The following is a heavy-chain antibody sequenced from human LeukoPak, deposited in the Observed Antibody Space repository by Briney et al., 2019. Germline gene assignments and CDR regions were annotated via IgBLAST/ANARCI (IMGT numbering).Heavy chain of an antibody. CDR1: GGPMSSGNW. Sequence: PSETLSLTCVVSGGPMSSGNWWSWVRQPPGKGLEWIGAIFSNGSPNYSPSLKSRVNISLDKSRSQVSLKMTSVTAADTAVYYCASGWTYSYPDYWGQGTLATVSS. J-gene: IGHJ4*02. CDR2: IFSNGSP. D-gene: IGHD5-18*01. CDR3: ASGWTYSYPDY. V-gene: IGHV4/OR15-8*01.